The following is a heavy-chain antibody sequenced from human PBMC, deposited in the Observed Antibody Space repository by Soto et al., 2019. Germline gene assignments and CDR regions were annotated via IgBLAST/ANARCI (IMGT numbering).Heavy chain of an antibody. CDR2: IIPIFGTA. CDR1: GGTFSSYA. Sequence: QVQLVQSGAEVKKPGSLMKVSCKASGGTFSSYAISWVRQAPGQGLEWMGGIIPIFGTADYAQKFHGRVTITADESTSTAYMELSSLRSEDTAVYYCARGITGTVTYYYGLDVWGQGTTVTVSS. CDR3: ARGITGTVTYYYGLDV. D-gene: IGHD1-20*01. V-gene: IGHV1-69*12. J-gene: IGHJ6*02.